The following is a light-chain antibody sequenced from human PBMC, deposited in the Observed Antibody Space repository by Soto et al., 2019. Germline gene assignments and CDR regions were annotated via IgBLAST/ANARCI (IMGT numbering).Light chain of an antibody. CDR3: QQYNYWPPYT. CDR2: GGS. J-gene: IGKJ2*01. Sequence: EVVMTQSPATLSASPGERVTLSCRASQNLGSSLARYQQRPGQAPRLLLYGGSTRATGIPARFSGSGSGTEFTVTISSLQSEDFAVYYCQQYNYWPPYTFGQGTNLEFK. CDR1: QNLGSS. V-gene: IGKV3-15*01.